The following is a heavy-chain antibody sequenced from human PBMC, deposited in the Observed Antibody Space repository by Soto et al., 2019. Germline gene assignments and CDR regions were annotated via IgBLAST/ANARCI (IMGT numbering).Heavy chain of an antibody. CDR1: GFTVSSNY. V-gene: IGHV3-23*01. Sequence: PGGSLRLSCAASGFTVSSNYMSWVRQAPGKGLEWVSAISGSGASTYYADSVKGRFTISRDNSKNTLYLQMNSLRAEDTAVYYCAKDTVRQIHNYYYYGMDVWGQGTTVTVSS. CDR2: ISGSGAST. D-gene: IGHD4-17*01. CDR3: AKDTVRQIHNYYYYGMDV. J-gene: IGHJ6*02.